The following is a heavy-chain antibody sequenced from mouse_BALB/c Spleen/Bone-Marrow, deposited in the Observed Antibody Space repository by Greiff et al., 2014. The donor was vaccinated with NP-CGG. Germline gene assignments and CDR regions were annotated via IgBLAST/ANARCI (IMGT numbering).Heavy chain of an antibody. CDR3: ASVYDYGRGYAMDY. CDR2: IYPGDGDT. CDR1: GYAFSNYG. J-gene: IGHJ4*01. D-gene: IGHD2-4*01. V-gene: IGHV1-80*01. Sequence: SGAEVMRPGSSVNISCKASGYAFSNYGMNWVKQRPGQGLEWIGQIYPGDGDTNYHGKFKGRVTLTADKSSSTAYMQLSSLTSEDSAVYFCASVYDYGRGYAMDYWGQGTSVTVPS.